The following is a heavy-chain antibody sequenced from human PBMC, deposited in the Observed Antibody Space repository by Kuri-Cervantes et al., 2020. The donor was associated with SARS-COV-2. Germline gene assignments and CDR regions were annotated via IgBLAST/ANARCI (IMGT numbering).Heavy chain of an antibody. CDR1: GFTFSSYW. V-gene: IGHV3-48*01. Sequence: GESLKISCAASGFTFSSYWMNWVRQAPGKGLEWLSYISKNSDTRSYADSVNGRFTISRGNAEDSLYLRMSSLRAEETAFYYCVRDLNWAFDFWGQGTLVTVSS. J-gene: IGHJ5*01. CDR3: VRDLNWAFDF. D-gene: IGHD3-16*01. CDR2: ISKNSDTR.